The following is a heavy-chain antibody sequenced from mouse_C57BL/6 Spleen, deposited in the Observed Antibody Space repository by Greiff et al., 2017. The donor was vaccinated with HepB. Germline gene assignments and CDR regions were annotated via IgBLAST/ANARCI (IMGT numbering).Heavy chain of an antibody. J-gene: IGHJ1*03. CDR1: GYTFTSYW. V-gene: IGHV1-59*01. Sequence: QVQLKQPGAELVRPGTSVKLSCKASGYTFTSYWMHWVKQRPGQGLEWIGVIDPSDSYTNYNQKFKGKATLTVDTSSSTAYMQLSSLTSEDSAVYYCVRGSSSLFYWYFYVWGTGTPVTASS. CDR3: VRGSSSLFYWYFYV. D-gene: IGHD1-1*01. CDR2: IDPSDSYT.